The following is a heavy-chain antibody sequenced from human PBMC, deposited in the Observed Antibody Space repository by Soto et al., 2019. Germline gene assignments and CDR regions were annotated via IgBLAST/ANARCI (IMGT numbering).Heavy chain of an antibody. J-gene: IGHJ1*01. Sequence: SVKVSCKASGGTFSSYATSWVRQAPGQGLEWMGGIIPIFGTANYAQKFQGRVTITADESTSTAYMELSSLRSEDTAVYYCATTDEDYDSYSGRAPFQHWGQGTLVTVSS. CDR3: ATTDEDYDSYSGRAPFQH. CDR2: IIPIFGTA. D-gene: IGHD3-22*01. CDR1: GGTFSSYA. V-gene: IGHV1-69*13.